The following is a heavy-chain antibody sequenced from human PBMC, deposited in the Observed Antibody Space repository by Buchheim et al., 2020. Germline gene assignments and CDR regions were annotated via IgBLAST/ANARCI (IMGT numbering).Heavy chain of an antibody. Sequence: QVRLQESGPGLVKPSETLSLTCTASGDSISPYYWSWIRQPPGKGLEWIGYIYYSGSSNYNPSLKSRVTISVDTSQNQFSLRLSSVTAADTAVYYCARGLLGIYYFDSWGQGTL. CDR2: IYYSGSS. CDR3: ARGLLGIYYFDS. D-gene: IGHD7-27*01. V-gene: IGHV4-59*01. CDR1: GDSISPYY. J-gene: IGHJ4*02.